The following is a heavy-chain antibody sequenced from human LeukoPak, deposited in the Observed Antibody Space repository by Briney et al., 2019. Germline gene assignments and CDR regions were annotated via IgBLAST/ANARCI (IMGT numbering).Heavy chain of an antibody. CDR3: ARDLNYYDSSGAEPYYYYYYMDV. Sequence: PGGSLRLSCAASGFTFSSYGMYWVRQAPGKGLEWVAFTRYDGSNKYYADSVKGRFTISRDNAKNSLYLQMNSLRAEDTAVYYCARDLNYYDSSGAEPYYYYYYMDVWGKGTTVTISS. J-gene: IGHJ6*03. CDR1: GFTFSSYG. V-gene: IGHV3-30*02. CDR2: TRYDGSNK. D-gene: IGHD3-22*01.